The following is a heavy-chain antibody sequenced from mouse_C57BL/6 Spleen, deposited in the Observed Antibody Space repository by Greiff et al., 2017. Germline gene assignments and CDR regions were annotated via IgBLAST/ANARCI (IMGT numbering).Heavy chain of an antibody. D-gene: IGHD2-4*01. CDR3: TVYYDYDWYFDV. V-gene: IGHV6-3*01. CDR2: IRLKSDNYAT. J-gene: IGHJ1*03. Sequence: EVKVEESGGGLVQPGGSMKLSCVASGFTFSNYWRNWVRQSPEKGLEWVAQIRLKSDNYATHYAESVKGRFTISRDDSKSSVYLQMNNLRAEDTGIYYCTVYYDYDWYFDVWGTGTTVTVSS. CDR1: GFTFSNYW.